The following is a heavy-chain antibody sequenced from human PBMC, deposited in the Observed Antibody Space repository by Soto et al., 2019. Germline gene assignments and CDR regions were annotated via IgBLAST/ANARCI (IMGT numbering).Heavy chain of an antibody. V-gene: IGHV3-7*03. Sequence: LRLSCAASGFTFSGYWMTWVRQAPGKGLEWVADIKKDGTEKYYVDSVKGRFTISRDNAKKSVYLQMNGLTVEDTAVYRCARGPSYSDYSNDWFFDSWGQGALVTVSS. J-gene: IGHJ4*02. CDR1: GFTFSGYW. CDR2: IKKDGTEK. D-gene: IGHD3-9*01. CDR3: ARGPSYSDYSNDWFFDS.